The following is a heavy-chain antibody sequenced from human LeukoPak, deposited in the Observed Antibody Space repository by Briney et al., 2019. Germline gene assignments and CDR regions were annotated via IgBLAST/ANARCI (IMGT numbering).Heavy chain of an antibody. CDR1: GGTFSNYA. D-gene: IGHD2-8*01. Sequence: GASVKVSCKASGGTFSNYAISWVRQAPGQGLEWMGRIIPIFGTANYAQKFQGRVTITTDESTSTAYMELSSLRSEDTAVYYCARSGALMVYAIDYYYYMDVWGKGTPVTVSS. CDR3: ARSGALMVYAIDYYYYMDV. V-gene: IGHV1-69*05. J-gene: IGHJ6*03. CDR2: IIPIFGTA.